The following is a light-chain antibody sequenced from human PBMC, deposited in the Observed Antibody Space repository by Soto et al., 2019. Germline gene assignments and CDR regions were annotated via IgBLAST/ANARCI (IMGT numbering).Light chain of an antibody. V-gene: IGKV3-11*01. CDR3: QQRGRWIP. CDR2: DAS. J-gene: IGKJ4*01. CDR1: QSVGSY. Sequence: EIVLTQSPATLSLSPGQRAALSCRASQSVGSYLAWYQQKPGQAPRLLIYDASHRATGIPARFSCSGSGTDFSLTISSLEPEDFAVQFCQQRGRWIPFGGGNKVEIK.